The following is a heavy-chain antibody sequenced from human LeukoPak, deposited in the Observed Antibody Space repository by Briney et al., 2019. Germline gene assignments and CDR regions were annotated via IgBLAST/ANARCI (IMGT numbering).Heavy chain of an antibody. CDR1: GFTFSSHA. V-gene: IGHV3-30*01. D-gene: IGHD3-10*01. CDR2: ISYDGSYK. J-gene: IGHJ4*02. CDR3: TITMLRGVISGYFDY. Sequence: GRSLRLSCAASGFTFSSHAMHWVRQAPGKGLEWVAVISYDGSYKYYADSVKGRFTISRDNSKNTVYLQMNSLRAEDTALYYCTITMLRGVISGYFDYWGQGTLVTVSS.